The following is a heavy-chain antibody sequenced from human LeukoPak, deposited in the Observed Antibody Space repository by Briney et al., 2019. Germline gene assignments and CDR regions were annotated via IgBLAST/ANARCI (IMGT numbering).Heavy chain of an antibody. CDR1: GFTFSNYW. Sequence: PGGSLRLSCAASGFTFSNYWMSWVRQAPGKGLEWVANIKRDGSEKYYVDSVKGRFTISRDDANYSLYLQMNSLRAEDTAVYYCARKAYGMDVWGKGTTVTVSS. V-gene: IGHV3-7*03. CDR2: IKRDGSEK. J-gene: IGHJ6*04. CDR3: ARKAYGMDV.